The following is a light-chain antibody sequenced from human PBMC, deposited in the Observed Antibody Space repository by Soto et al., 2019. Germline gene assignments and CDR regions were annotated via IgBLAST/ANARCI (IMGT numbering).Light chain of an antibody. CDR3: CSYAGNFTFV. CDR1: SSDVGGYNY. J-gene: IGLJ2*01. CDR2: DVT. Sequence: QSALTQPRSVSGSPGQSVTISCTGTSSDVGGYNYVSWYQQLPGKAPKLMIYDVTKRPSGVPDRFSGSKSGNTASLTISVLQAEDEADYSCCSYAGNFTFVFGGGTKVTVL. V-gene: IGLV2-11*01.